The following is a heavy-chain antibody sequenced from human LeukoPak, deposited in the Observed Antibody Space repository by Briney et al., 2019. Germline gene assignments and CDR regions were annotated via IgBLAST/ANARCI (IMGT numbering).Heavy chain of an antibody. V-gene: IGHV3-30*02. J-gene: IGHJ6*03. D-gene: IGHD5-18*01. Sequence: GGSLRLSCAASGFTFSSYGMHWVRQAPGKGLEWVAFIRYDGGNKYYADSVKGRFTISRDNSKNTLYLQMNSLRAEDTAVYYCAKVSGYSSLYYYMDVWGKGTTVTISS. CDR3: AKVSGYSSLYYYMDV. CDR2: IRYDGGNK. CDR1: GFTFSSYG.